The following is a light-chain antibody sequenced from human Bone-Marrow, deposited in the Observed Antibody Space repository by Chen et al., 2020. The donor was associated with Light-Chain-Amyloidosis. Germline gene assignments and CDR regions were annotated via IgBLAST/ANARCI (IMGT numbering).Light chain of an antibody. J-gene: IGLJ2*01. CDR1: NIGRKS. Sequence: SYVLVQPPSVSVAPGQTARITCGGNNIGRKSVHGYQQKAGQAPVVVVYEDSDRPSGIPERVSGACAENTATLTITRVEAGDEADYFCQVWQDRREVVFGGGTKLTVL. CDR3: QVWQDRREVV. V-gene: IGLV3-21*02. CDR2: EDS.